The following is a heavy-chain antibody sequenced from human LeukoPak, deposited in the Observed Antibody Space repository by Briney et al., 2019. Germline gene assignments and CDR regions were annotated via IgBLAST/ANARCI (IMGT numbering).Heavy chain of an antibody. J-gene: IGHJ6*03. V-gene: IGHV1-18*01. CDR2: ISAYNGNT. Sequence: GASVKVSCKASGYTFTSYGISWVRQAPGQGLEWMGWISAYNGNTNYTQKLQGRVTMTTDTSTSTAYMEPRSLRSDDTAVYYCARAGPYSSGWLRSGYYYYYMDVWGKGTTVTVSS. CDR3: ARAGPYSSGWLRSGYYYYYMDV. CDR1: GYTFTSYG. D-gene: IGHD6-19*01.